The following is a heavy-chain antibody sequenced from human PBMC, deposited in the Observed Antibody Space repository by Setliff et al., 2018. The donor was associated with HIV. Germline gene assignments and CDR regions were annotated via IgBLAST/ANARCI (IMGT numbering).Heavy chain of an antibody. D-gene: IGHD2-15*01. CDR1: GGSFSGYC. CDR3: ARGFSGQYSFTGYMDV. CDR2: IQHSGRI. Sequence: SETLSLTCAVYGGSFSGYCWSWIRQPPGKGLEWIGEIQHSGRINYNPSLRSRVTTSVDTSKNQFSLRLRSVTAADTAVYYCARGFSGQYSFTGYMDVWGKGATVTVSS. V-gene: IGHV4-34*01. J-gene: IGHJ6*03.